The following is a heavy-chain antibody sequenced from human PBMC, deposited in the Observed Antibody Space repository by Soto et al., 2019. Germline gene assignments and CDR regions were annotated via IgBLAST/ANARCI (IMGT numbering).Heavy chain of an antibody. CDR1: GFTFSSSG. Sequence: QVQLVESGGGVVQPGRSLRLSCAASGFTFSSSGMHWVRQAPGKGLEWVAVIWYDGSNKYYADSVKGRFTISRDNSKNTLYLQMNSLRAEDTAVYYCARDSWYSSSPGNGDYWGQGTLVTVSS. V-gene: IGHV3-33*01. J-gene: IGHJ4*02. CDR2: IWYDGSNK. CDR3: ARDSWYSSSPGNGDY. D-gene: IGHD6-6*01.